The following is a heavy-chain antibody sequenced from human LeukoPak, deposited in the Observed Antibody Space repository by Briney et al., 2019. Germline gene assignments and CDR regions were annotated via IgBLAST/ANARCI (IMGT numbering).Heavy chain of an antibody. CDR1: GFTFSSYG. CDR3: AKGNYYHGLDV. Sequence: GGPLRLSCAASGFTFSSYGMHWVRQAPGKGLEWLSLISYDGNKKSYADSVKGRLTISRDNSKNTLYLQMYSLRAEDTAVYYCAKGNYYHGLDVWGQGTTVTVSS. J-gene: IGHJ6*02. V-gene: IGHV3-30*18. CDR2: ISYDGNKK.